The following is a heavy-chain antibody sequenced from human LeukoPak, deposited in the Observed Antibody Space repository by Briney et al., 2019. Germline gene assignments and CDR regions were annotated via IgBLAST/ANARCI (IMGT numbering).Heavy chain of an antibody. CDR3: ARRAGDYSHPYDY. Sequence: GGSLRLSCAASGFTVSSNYMSWIRQAPGKGLEWVSYISSSGSTIYYADSVKGRFTISRDNAKNSLYLQMNSLRAEDTAMYYCARRAGDYSHPYDYWGQGTLVTVSS. D-gene: IGHD3-22*01. V-gene: IGHV3-11*01. CDR1: GFTVSSNY. CDR2: ISSSGSTI. J-gene: IGHJ4*02.